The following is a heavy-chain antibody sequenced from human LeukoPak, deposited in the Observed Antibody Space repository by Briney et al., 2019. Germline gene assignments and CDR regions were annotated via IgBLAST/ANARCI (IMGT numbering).Heavy chain of an antibody. CDR1: GGSISSSSYY. Sequence: SETLSLTCTVSGGSISSSSYYWGWIRQPPGKGLEWIGSIYYSGSTYYNPSLKSRVTISVDTSKNQFSLKLSSVTAADTAVYYCARGGSGFIVSLFDSWGQGSLVTVSS. V-gene: IGHV4-39*07. J-gene: IGHJ4*02. D-gene: IGHD1-26*01. CDR3: ARGGSGFIVSLFDS. CDR2: IYYSGST.